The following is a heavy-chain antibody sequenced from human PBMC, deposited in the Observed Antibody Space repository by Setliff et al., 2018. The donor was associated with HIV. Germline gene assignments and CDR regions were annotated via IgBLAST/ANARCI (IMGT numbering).Heavy chain of an antibody. Sequence: ASVKVSCKASGGTFSSYGITWVRQAPGQGLEWMGWISAYNGNTNYAQKLQGRVTMTTDTSTSTAYMELRSLRSDDTAVYYCARDRRHTYFDYWGQGTLVTVSS. CDR3: ARDRRHTYFDY. V-gene: IGHV1-18*01. CDR2: ISAYNGNT. J-gene: IGHJ4*02. CDR1: GGTFSSYG.